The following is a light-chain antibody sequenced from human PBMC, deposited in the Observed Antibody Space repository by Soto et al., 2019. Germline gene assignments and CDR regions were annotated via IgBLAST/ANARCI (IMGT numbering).Light chain of an antibody. J-gene: IGKJ2*01. Sequence: DIQMTQSPSSLSASVGDRVTITCRASQSISDYLNWYQQKVGKAPQLLIYAASTLHSVIPSRFRGRGSGTDFTLTINSLQPEDFATYYRQQTYPTPQTFGQGTKLEIK. CDR3: QQTYPTPQT. V-gene: IGKV1-39*01. CDR1: QSISDY. CDR2: AAS.